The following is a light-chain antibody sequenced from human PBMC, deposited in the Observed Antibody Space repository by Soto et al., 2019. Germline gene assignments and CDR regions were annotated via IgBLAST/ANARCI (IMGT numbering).Light chain of an antibody. CDR1: SSNIGAGYD. V-gene: IGLV1-40*01. J-gene: IGLJ3*02. CDR3: LSLDSGLSVV. CDR2: GNT. Sequence: QSVLTQPPSVSGAPGQRVTISCTGSSSNIGAGYDVHWYQQLPGRAPKLLIYGNTNRPSGVPDRFSGSKSGTSAPLAITGLQAQFEADYYWLSLDSGLSVVFGGGTKLSVL.